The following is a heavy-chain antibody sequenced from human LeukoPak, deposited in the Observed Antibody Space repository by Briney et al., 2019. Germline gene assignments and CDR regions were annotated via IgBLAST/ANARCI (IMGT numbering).Heavy chain of an antibody. CDR1: GYAFTSYG. J-gene: IGHJ4*02. CDR2: ISAYNGNT. CDR3: ARSNYYDSSGYGDY. D-gene: IGHD3-22*01. V-gene: IGHV1-18*01. Sequence: GASVKVSCKASGYAFTSYGISGVRQAPGQGLEWMGWISAYNGNTNYAQKLQGRVTMTTDTSTSTAYMELRSLRSDDTAVYYCARSNYYDSSGYGDYWGQGTLVTVSS.